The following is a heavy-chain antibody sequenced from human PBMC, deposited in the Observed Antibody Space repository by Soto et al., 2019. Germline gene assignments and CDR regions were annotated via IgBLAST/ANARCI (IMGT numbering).Heavy chain of an antibody. CDR2: IYPGDSDT. D-gene: IGHD4-4*01. CDR1: EYTFTDYW. V-gene: IGHV5-51*01. Sequence: AASMKISCKWSEYTFTDYWIGLVRPLPGKGLEWMGIIYPGDSDTRYSPSFQGHVTITVDKSTSTAYLQWNTLKASDTAMYYCARHISNCRYYYYAMDVWGQGTTVTVSS. J-gene: IGHJ6*02. CDR3: ARHISNCRYYYYAMDV.